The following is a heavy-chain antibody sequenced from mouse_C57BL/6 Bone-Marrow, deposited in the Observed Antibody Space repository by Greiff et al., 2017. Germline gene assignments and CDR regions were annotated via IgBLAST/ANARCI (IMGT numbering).Heavy chain of an antibody. CDR1: GYTFTSYW. Sequence: QVQLKQPGAELVKPGASVKLSCKASGYTFTSYWMHWVKQRPGQGLEWIGMIHPNSGSTNYTEKFKSKATLTVDKSSSTAYMQLSSLTSEDSAVYYCAPLSGWFAYWGQGTLVTVSA. J-gene: IGHJ3*01. CDR2: IHPNSGST. CDR3: APLSGWFAY. D-gene: IGHD6-5*01. V-gene: IGHV1-64*01.